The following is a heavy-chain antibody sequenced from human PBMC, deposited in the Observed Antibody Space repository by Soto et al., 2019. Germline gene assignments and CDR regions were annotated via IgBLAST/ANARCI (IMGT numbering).Heavy chain of an antibody. J-gene: IGHJ4*02. D-gene: IGHD3-16*02. CDR2: ISSSSSTI. V-gene: IGHV3-48*02. Sequence: GGSLRLSCAASGFTFSSYSMNWVRQAPGKGLEWVSYISSSSSTINYADSVKGRFTISRDNAKNSLYLQMNSLRDEDTAVYYCARENDYVWGSYRQGRTSLFDYWGQGTLVTVSS. CDR1: GFTFSSYS. CDR3: ARENDYVWGSYRQGRTSLFDY.